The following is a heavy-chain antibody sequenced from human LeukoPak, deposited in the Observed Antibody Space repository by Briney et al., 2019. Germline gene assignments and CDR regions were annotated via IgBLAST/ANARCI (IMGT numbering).Heavy chain of an antibody. CDR3: AREGYYDISGTSRAFDI. CDR1: GFTVSSNY. J-gene: IGHJ3*02. D-gene: IGHD3-22*01. Sequence: GSLRLSCAASGFTVSSNYMSWVRQAPGKGLEWVSLIYSGDDTYYADSVKGRFTISRDNSKNTLYLQMNSLRTEDTAVYYCAREGYYDISGTSRAFDIWGQGTMVTVSS. V-gene: IGHV3-66*02. CDR2: IYSGDDT.